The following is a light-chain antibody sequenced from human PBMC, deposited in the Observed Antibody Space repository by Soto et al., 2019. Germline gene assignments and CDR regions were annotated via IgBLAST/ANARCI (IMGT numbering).Light chain of an antibody. Sequence: QSALTQPASVSGSPGQSITISCTGTSSDIGGYNYVSWYQQHPGKAPKLMIYEVTHRPSGISDRFSGSKSGNTASLTISGLQAEDEADYYCSLYRSGSTLVVFGGGTKLTVL. CDR2: EVT. J-gene: IGLJ2*01. CDR1: SSDIGGYNY. V-gene: IGLV2-14*01. CDR3: SLYRSGSTLVV.